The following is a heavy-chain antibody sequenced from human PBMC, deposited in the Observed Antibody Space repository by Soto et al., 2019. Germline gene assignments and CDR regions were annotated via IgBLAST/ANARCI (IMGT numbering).Heavy chain of an antibody. D-gene: IGHD4-17*01. J-gene: IGHJ4*02. Sequence: LRLSCAASGFTFSNAWMSWVRQAPGKGLEWVGRIKSKTDGGTTDYAAPVKGRFTISRDDSKNTLYLQMNSLKTEDTAVYYCTTVNYGDYYFDYWGQGTLVTVSS. CDR1: GFTFSNAW. V-gene: IGHV3-15*01. CDR3: TTVNYGDYYFDY. CDR2: IKSKTDGGTT.